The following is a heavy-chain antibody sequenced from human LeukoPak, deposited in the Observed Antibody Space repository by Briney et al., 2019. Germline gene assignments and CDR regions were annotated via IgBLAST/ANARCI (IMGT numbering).Heavy chain of an antibody. V-gene: IGHV3-7*04. Sequence: GGSLRLSCGASRFTFSNYWMSWFRQAPGKGLEWVATIKQDGSEKLYVDSVKGRFTISRDNAKNSLYLQMNSLRAEDTALYYCARDLSFDIWGQGTMVTVSS. CDR1: RFTFSNYW. CDR3: ARDLSFDI. J-gene: IGHJ3*02. CDR2: IKQDGSEK.